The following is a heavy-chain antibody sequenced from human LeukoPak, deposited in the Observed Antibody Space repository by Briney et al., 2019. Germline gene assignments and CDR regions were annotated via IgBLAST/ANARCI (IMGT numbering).Heavy chain of an antibody. CDR1: GGSSSSGSSY. CDR2: IFSSGST. CDR3: ARDYHSSSWTFFDY. V-gene: IGHV4-61*02. D-gene: IGHD6-13*01. J-gene: IGHJ4*02. Sequence: SETLSLTCTVSGGSSSSGSSYWSWIRQPAGKGLEWIGRIFSSGSTNYNPSLKSRVTISIDTSKNQFSLKLSSVTAADTAVYYCARDYHSSSWTFFDYWGQGILVTVSS.